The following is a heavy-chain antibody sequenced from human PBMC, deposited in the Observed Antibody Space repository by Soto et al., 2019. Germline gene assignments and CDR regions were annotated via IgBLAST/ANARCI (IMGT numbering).Heavy chain of an antibody. CDR2: IYYTGST. Sequence: QVHLQDSGPGQVKPSETLSLICTVSGGSVNSDSYYWSWIRQPPGRGLEWIGYIYYTGSTNYNPSLTTRVTISVDTSRNQFSLELSSVTAADTAVYYCAREFSNSPEAFDSWGQGSLVTFSS. CDR3: AREFSNSPEAFDS. D-gene: IGHD1-1*01. CDR1: GGSVNSDSYY. V-gene: IGHV4-61*01. J-gene: IGHJ4*02.